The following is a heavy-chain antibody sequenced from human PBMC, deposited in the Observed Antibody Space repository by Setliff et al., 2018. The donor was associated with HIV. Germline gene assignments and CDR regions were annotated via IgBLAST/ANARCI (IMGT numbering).Heavy chain of an antibody. CDR1: GYAFTSYY. CDR3: ARSGPRDHDFWYDQSRRYFDL. J-gene: IGHJ2*01. V-gene: IGHV1-46*01. CDR2: INPSGGSS. Sequence: ASVKVSCKASGYAFTSYYMNWVRQAPGQGLEWMGIINPSGGSSTYAQKFQGRVAMTRDTSTSTVYMELSSLRSEDTAVYYCARSGPRDHDFWYDQSRRYFDLWGRGTLVTVSS. D-gene: IGHD3-3*01.